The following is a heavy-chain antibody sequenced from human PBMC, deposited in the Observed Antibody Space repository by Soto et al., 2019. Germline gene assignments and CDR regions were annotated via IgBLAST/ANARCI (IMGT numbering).Heavy chain of an antibody. CDR1: GGTFRSYA. Sequence: QVQLVQSGAEVKKPGSSVKVSCKASGGTFRSYAISWVRQAPGQGLEWMGGIIPVFDTANYARKFQGRVTITADESTSPAYMELSGLRSEDSAVFYCARVDERFCGGGSCYQRFLSWGQGTRVTVSS. D-gene: IGHD2-15*01. CDR3: ARVDERFCGGGSCYQRFLS. V-gene: IGHV1-69*01. J-gene: IGHJ5*02. CDR2: IIPVFDTA.